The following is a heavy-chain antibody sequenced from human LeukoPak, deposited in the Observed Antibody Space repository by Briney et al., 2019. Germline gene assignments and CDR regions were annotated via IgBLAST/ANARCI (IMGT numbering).Heavy chain of an antibody. D-gene: IGHD2-2*01. V-gene: IGHV1-69*04. J-gene: IGHJ3*02. Sequence: SVNVSCKASGGTFSSYAISGVRQAPGQGVEWMGRIIPIFGIANYAQKFQGRVTITADKSTSTAYMELSSLRSEDTAVYSCARRRDIVVVPADVSDAFDIWGQGTMVTVSS. CDR1: GGTFSSYA. CDR3: ARRRDIVVVPADVSDAFDI. CDR2: IIPIFGIA.